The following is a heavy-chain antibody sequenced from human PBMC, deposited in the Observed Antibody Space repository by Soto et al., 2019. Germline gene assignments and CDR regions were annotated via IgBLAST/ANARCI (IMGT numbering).Heavy chain of an antibody. Sequence: GGSLRLSCVASEFTFSSYEMNWVRQAPGKGLEWVSYISSSGSTIYYADSVKGRFTISRDNAKNSLYLQMNSLRAEDTAVYYCARVGTYYDFWSGYSHYYYYGMDVWGQGTTVTVSS. CDR2: ISSSGSTI. CDR1: EFTFSSYE. V-gene: IGHV3-48*03. J-gene: IGHJ6*02. CDR3: ARVGTYYDFWSGYSHYYYYGMDV. D-gene: IGHD3-3*01.